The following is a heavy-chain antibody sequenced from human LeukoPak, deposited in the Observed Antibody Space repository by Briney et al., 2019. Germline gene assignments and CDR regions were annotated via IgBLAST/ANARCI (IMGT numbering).Heavy chain of an antibody. J-gene: IGHJ4*02. CDR1: GFIFDNYA. V-gene: IGHV3-43*02. D-gene: IGHD6-19*01. CDR2: ISGDGGST. CDR3: ARESETSGWYDY. Sequence: GGSLRLSCAAPGFIFDNYAIHWVRQAPGKGLEWVSLISGDGGSTFYADSVRGRFTISRDNTRKSLSLQMSSLRGEDTALYYCARESETSGWYDYWGQGTLVTVSS.